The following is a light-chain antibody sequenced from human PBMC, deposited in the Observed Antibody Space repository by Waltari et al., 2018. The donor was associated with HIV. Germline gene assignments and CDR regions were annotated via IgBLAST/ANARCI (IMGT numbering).Light chain of an antibody. Sequence: QSVLTQPPSASETPGQRVTISCSGSSSNIGSNYVYWYQHLPGTAPKLLIYRNNQRPSGVPDRFSGSKSGNTATLTISGTQSMDEADYYCQAWDSNSAVFGGGTKLTVL. CDR3: QAWDSNSAV. CDR1: SSNIGSNY. J-gene: IGLJ2*01. CDR2: RNN. V-gene: IGLV1-47*01.